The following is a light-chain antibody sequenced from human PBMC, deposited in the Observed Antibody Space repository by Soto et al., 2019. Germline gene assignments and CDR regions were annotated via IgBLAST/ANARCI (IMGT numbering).Light chain of an antibody. Sequence: EIVLTQSPDTLSLSPGERATLSCRASQNVGRDFLAWYQQKPRQAPRLLMHDASTRATGIPDRFIGSGSGTDFTLTIKRLEPEDFAMYYCHQYATSPWTFGRGTKVEI. CDR1: QNVGRDF. CDR3: HQYATSPWT. CDR2: DAS. J-gene: IGKJ1*01. V-gene: IGKV3-20*01.